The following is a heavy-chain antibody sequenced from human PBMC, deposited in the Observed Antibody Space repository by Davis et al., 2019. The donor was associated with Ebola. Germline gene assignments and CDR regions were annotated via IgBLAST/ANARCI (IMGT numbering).Heavy chain of an antibody. J-gene: IGHJ5*02. D-gene: IGHD2-15*01. CDR3: ARGGQGVGAGRWLDP. Sequence: MPSETLSLTCTVSGGSISTYYWNWIRQPPGKGLEWIGYIYYSGRAEYNPPLQSRVTISVDTSGNRFSLKLTSVTPADTAVYYCARGGQGVGAGRWLDPWGQGNLVIVSS. V-gene: IGHV4-59*01. CDR2: IYYSGRA. CDR1: GGSISTYY.